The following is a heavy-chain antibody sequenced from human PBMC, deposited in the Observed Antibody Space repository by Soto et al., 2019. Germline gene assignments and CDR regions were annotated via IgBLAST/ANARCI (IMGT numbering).Heavy chain of an antibody. J-gene: IGHJ4*02. Sequence: SETLSLTCTVSGDSITSHDFYWGWIRQHPGKGLEWIGYIYYSGSTYYNPSLKSRVTISVDTSKNQFSLKLSSVTAADTAVYYCARVATWYGDFDYWGQGTLVTVSS. CDR3: ARVATWYGDFDY. CDR2: IYYSGST. V-gene: IGHV4-31*03. CDR1: GDSITSHDFY. D-gene: IGHD4-17*01.